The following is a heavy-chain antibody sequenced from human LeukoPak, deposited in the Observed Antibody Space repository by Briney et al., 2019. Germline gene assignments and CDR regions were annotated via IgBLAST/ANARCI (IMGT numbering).Heavy chain of an antibody. J-gene: IGHJ4*02. D-gene: IGHD1-26*01. CDR3: ARARLLSGSCDY. CDR1: GGAFSSYA. CDR2: IIPIFGTA. V-gene: IGHV1-69*13. Sequence: SVKVSCKASGGAFSSYAISWVRQAPGQGLEWMGGIIPIFGTANYAQKFQGRVTITADESTSTAYMELSSLRSEDTAVYYCARARLLSGSCDYWGQGTLVTVSS.